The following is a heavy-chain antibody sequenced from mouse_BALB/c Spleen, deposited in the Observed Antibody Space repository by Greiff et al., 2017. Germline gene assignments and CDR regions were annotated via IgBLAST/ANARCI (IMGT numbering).Heavy chain of an antibody. CDR2: IYPGDGDT. CDR3: AREGLGRLDYFDY. Sequence: QVQLQQSGPELVKPGASVKISCKASGYAFSSSWMNWVKQRPGQGLEWIGRIYPGDGDTNYNGKFKGKATLTADKSSSTAYMQLSSLTSVDSAVYFCAREGLGRLDYFDYWGQGTTLTVSS. D-gene: IGHD4-1*01. CDR1: GYAFSSSW. V-gene: IGHV1-82*01. J-gene: IGHJ2*01.